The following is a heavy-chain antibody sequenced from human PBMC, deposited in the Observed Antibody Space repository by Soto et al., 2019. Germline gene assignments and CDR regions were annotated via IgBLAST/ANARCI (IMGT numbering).Heavy chain of an antibody. D-gene: IGHD6-19*01. CDR2: ISAYNGNT. J-gene: IGHJ6*02. CDR1: GYTFTSYG. Sequence: ASVKVSCKASGYTFTSYGISWVRQAPGQGLEWMGWISAYNGNTNYAQKLQGRVTMTTDTSTSTAYMELRSLRSDDTAVYYCARVGSVAGTSDYYYYYGMDVWGQGTLVTVSS. CDR3: ARVGSVAGTSDYYYYYGMDV. V-gene: IGHV1-18*04.